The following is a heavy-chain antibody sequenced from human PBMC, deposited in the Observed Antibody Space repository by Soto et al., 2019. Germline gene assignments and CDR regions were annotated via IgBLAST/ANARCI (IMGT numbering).Heavy chain of an antibody. CDR1: GYAFNEYY. Sequence: QVQLVQSGPEVRKPGASVKVSCKASGYAFNEYYIHWVRQAPGQGLEWMGWVNPNGGDTNYARTFRGSVIMTTDTSTRTAYMELSGLRADDTATFYCARDSDRWTYGLGSWLEWGQGTPVTVSS. CDR3: ARDSDRWTYGLGSWLE. CDR2: VNPNGGDT. D-gene: IGHD3-10*01. V-gene: IGHV1-2*02. J-gene: IGHJ4*02.